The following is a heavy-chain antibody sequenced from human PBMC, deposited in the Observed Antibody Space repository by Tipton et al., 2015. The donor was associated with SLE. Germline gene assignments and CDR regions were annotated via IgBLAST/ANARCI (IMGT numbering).Heavy chain of an antibody. CDR1: GFTFSSYE. CDR2: ISSSGSTI. CDR3: ARAQYYYDSISYYYRSVRAFDI. D-gene: IGHD3-22*01. J-gene: IGHJ3*02. V-gene: IGHV3-48*03. Sequence: SLRLSCAASGFTFSSYEMNWVRQAPGKGLEWVSYISSSGSTIYYADSVKGRFTISRDNAKNSLYLQMNSLRAEDTAVYYCARAQYYYDSISYYYRSVRAFDIWGQGTMVTVSS.